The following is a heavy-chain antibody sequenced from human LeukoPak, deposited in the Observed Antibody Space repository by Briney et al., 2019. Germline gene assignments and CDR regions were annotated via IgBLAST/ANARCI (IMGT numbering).Heavy chain of an antibody. D-gene: IGHD2-2*01. CDR1: GFTFSSYG. Sequence: PGGSLRLSCAASGFTFSSYGMHWVRQAPGKGLEWVSVIYSGGSTYYADSVKGRFTISRDNSKNTLYLQMNSLRAEDTAVYYCAKSGFISPDCSSTSCYARDSYYYMDVWGKGTTVTVSS. V-gene: IGHV3-NL1*01. CDR2: IYSGGST. J-gene: IGHJ6*03. CDR3: AKSGFISPDCSSTSCYARDSYYYMDV.